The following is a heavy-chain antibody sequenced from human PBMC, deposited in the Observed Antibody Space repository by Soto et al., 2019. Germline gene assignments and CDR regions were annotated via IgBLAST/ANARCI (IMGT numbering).Heavy chain of an antibody. CDR1: GFTFGRHW. Sequence: EVQVVESGGGLVQTGGSLRLSCAGSGFTFGRHWMTWVRQAPGKGLEWVANIKEDGSEIYYVDSVKGRFTISRDNAKNSLYLQMNSLRAEDTALYYCAVETYGDNGQVLDYCGQGTLVTVSS. D-gene: IGHD4-17*01. CDR3: AVETYGDNGQVLDY. V-gene: IGHV3-7*01. J-gene: IGHJ4*02. CDR2: IKEDGSEI.